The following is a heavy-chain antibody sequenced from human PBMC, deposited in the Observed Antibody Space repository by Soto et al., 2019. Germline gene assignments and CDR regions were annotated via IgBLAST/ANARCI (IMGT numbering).Heavy chain of an antibody. D-gene: IGHD3-22*01. CDR1: GGSISSGTYH. Sequence: QVQLQESGPGLVKPSQTLSLTCTVSGGSISSGTYHWSWIRHHPGKGLEWIGYIYYSGSTYYNLSLKSRLTISVDTSKNQFSLRLSSVTAADTAVYYCAREMNYYDTSGDSYFDYWGQGTLVTVSS. J-gene: IGHJ4*02. CDR3: AREMNYYDTSGDSYFDY. V-gene: IGHV4-31*03. CDR2: IYYSGST.